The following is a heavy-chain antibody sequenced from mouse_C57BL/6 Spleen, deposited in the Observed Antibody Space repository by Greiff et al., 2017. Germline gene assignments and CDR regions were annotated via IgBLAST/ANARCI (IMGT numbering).Heavy chain of an antibody. Sequence: VQLQQSGAELMKPGASVKLSCKASGYTFTGYWIEWVKQRPGHGLEWIGEILPGSGSTNYNEKFKGKATFTADKSSNTAYMQLSSLTTEDSAIYYCEREDSNYSRTYYDYWGQGTTLTVSS. CDR1: GYTFTGYW. CDR3: EREDSNYSRTYYDY. CDR2: ILPGSGST. J-gene: IGHJ2*01. V-gene: IGHV1-9*01. D-gene: IGHD2-5*01.